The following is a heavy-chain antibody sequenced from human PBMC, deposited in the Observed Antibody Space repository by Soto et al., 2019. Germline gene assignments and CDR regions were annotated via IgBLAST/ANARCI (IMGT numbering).Heavy chain of an antibody. V-gene: IGHV1-69*13. CDR1: GGTFSSYA. CDR3: ARQALKDIVVVPAAISDGYYYYGMDF. Sequence: ASVKASCKASGGTFSSYAISWVRQAPGQGLEWMGGIIPNFGTANYAQKFQGRVTITADESTSTAYMELSSLRSKDTAVYYCARQALKDIVVVPAAISDGYYYYGMDFWGQGTTVTVYS. J-gene: IGHJ6*02. D-gene: IGHD2-2*01. CDR2: IIPNFGTA.